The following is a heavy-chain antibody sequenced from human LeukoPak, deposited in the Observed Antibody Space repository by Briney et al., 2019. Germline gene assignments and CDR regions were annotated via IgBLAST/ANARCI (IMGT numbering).Heavy chain of an antibody. V-gene: IGHV3-23*01. Sequence: GGSLRLSRAGSGFTFSGYAMTWVRQAPGKGLEWVATISSTGGSTYYADSMKGRFSISRDNSNNTLFVQMFSLRADDTAVYYCAKVPDGSPRGYWYFDLWGRGTLVTVSS. D-gene: IGHD5-24*01. J-gene: IGHJ2*01. CDR2: ISSTGGST. CDR3: AKVPDGSPRGYWYFDL. CDR1: GFTFSGYA.